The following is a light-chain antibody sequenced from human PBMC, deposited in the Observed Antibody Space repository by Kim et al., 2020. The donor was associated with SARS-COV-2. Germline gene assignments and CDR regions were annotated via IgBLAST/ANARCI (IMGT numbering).Light chain of an antibody. V-gene: IGKV1-9*01. CDR3: QQLNSYPQT. J-gene: IGKJ2*01. CDR1: QGINKY. Sequence: EERVTITGRAKQGINKYLAWYQKKPGKAPKLLIYVASTLQSGVPSRFRGSGSGTDFTLTITNLQPEDFATYYCQQLNSYPQTFGQGTKLEI. CDR2: VAS.